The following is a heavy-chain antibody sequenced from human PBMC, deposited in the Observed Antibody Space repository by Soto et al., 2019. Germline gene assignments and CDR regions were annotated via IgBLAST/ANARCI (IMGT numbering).Heavy chain of an antibody. D-gene: IGHD3-22*01. CDR3: ARVPWYYDSSGYSPSFDY. V-gene: IGHV4-61*01. Sequence: SETLSLTCTVSGGSVSSGSYYWSWIRQPPGKGLEWIGYIYYSGSTNYNPSLKSRVTISVDTSKNQFSLKLSSVTAADTAVYYCARVPWYYDSSGYSPSFDYWGQGTLVTSPQ. J-gene: IGHJ4*02. CDR2: IYYSGST. CDR1: GGSVSSGSYY.